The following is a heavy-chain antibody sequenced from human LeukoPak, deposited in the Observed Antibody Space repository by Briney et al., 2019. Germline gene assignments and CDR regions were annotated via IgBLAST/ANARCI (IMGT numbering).Heavy chain of an antibody. CDR2: IKSKTDGGTT. D-gene: IGHD3-10*01. Sequence: PGGSLRLSCAASAFTFSNAWMSWVRQAPGKGLEWVGRIKSKTDGGTTDYAAPVKGRFTISRDDSKNTLYLQMNSLKTEDTAVYYCTTDEEGLLWFGEPDYWGQGTLVTVSS. CDR3: TTDEEGLLWFGEPDY. CDR1: AFTFSNAW. J-gene: IGHJ4*02. V-gene: IGHV3-15*01.